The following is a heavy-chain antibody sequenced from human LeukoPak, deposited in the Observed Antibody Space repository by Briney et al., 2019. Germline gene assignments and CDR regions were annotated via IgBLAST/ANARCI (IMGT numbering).Heavy chain of an antibody. CDR3: ARSPPMEYVSNWFDP. CDR2: TKPNSGNT. CDR1: GYTFTRYN. J-gene: IGHJ5*02. V-gene: IGHV1-8*03. Sequence: GASVKVSCKASGYTFTRYNINWVRQATGQGLEWMGWTKPNSGNTGFAQKFQGRVTLTWNTSISTVYMELSSLRSEDTAVYYCARSPPMEYVSNWFDPWGQGTLVTVSS. D-gene: IGHD2-8*01.